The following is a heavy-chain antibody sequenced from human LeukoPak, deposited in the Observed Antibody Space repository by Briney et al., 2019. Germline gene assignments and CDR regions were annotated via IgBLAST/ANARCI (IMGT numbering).Heavy chain of an antibody. V-gene: IGHV1-69*04. D-gene: IGHD1-26*01. CDR1: PGTFNSYA. CDR2: IIPILGIA. CDR3: ARAPSGSPIDY. J-gene: IGHJ4*02. Sequence: ASVKVSCKASPGTFNSYAISWVRQAPGQGLEWMGRIIPILGIANYAQKFQGRVTITADKSTSTAYMELSSLRSEDTAVYYCARAPSGSPIDYWGQGTLVTVSS.